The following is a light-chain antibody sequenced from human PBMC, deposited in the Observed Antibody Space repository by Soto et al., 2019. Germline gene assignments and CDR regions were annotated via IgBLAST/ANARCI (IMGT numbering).Light chain of an antibody. CDR1: STEY. Sequence: QTVVTQPASVSASPGQSITISCAGTSTEYVSWYQHHPGTAPKLVISEVSRRSSGISDRLSGSKSGNTASLTISRLQAEDEGDYYCASYTTSTTQVFGGGTKLTVL. CDR2: EVS. CDR3: ASYTTSTTQV. J-gene: IGLJ3*02. V-gene: IGLV2-14*01.